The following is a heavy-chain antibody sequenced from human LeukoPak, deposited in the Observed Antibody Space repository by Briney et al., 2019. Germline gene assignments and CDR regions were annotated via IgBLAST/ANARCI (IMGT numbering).Heavy chain of an antibody. V-gene: IGHV3-21*01. Sequence: PGGSLRLSCAASGFTFSSYSMNWVRQAPGKGLEWVSSISSGSTYMYYADSVKGRFTISRDNAQNSMYLQMNSLRAEDTAVYYCGRAGGRSKAAKGDAFDIWGQGTMVVVSS. D-gene: IGHD6-13*01. CDR3: GRAGGRSKAAKGDAFDI. J-gene: IGHJ3*02. CDR2: ISSGSTYM. CDR1: GFTFSSYS.